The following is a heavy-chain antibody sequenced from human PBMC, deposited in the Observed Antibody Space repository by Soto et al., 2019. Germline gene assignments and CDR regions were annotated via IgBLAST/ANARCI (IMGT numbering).Heavy chain of an antibody. CDR3: AKTTGDDPRYWYFDL. CDR1: GFTFSSYG. D-gene: IGHD4-17*01. Sequence: QEQLVESGGGVVKHGRSLRLTCAGSGFTFSSYGMHWVRQAPGKGLEGVAIISYDGSNKYYADSVKGRFTISRDNSKNTLYLQMNGLRAEDTAVYYCAKTTGDDPRYWYFDLWGRGTLVTVSS. CDR2: ISYDGSNK. J-gene: IGHJ2*01. V-gene: IGHV3-30*18.